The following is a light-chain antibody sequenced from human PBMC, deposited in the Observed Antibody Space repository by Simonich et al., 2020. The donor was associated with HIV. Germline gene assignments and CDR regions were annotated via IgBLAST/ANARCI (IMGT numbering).Light chain of an antibody. CDR3: QQYNNWPYT. CDR1: QSVSRN. CDR2: GAS. V-gene: IGKV3-15*01. Sequence: EIVMTQSPATLSVSPGERATLSCRASQSVSRNLAWYQQKPGQAPRLLIYGASTRATGIPARFSGSGSGTELTLTISSLQSEDFAVYYCQQYNNWPYTFGQGTKLEIK. J-gene: IGKJ2*01.